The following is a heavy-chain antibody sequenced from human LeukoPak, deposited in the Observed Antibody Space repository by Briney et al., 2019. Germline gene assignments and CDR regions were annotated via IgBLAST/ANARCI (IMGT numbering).Heavy chain of an antibody. CDR2: INPNSGGT. V-gene: IGHV1-2*02. D-gene: IGHD4-17*01. J-gene: IGHJ4*02. CDR1: GYTYTDYY. CDR3: ARVADYGDYTLPGDY. Sequence: ASVKVCCKASGYTYTDYYMHWVRQAPGQGLEWMGWINPNSGGTNYAQKFQGRVTMTRDTSINTAYMELSSLRSDDAAVYYCARVADYGDYTLPGDYWGQGTLVTVSS.